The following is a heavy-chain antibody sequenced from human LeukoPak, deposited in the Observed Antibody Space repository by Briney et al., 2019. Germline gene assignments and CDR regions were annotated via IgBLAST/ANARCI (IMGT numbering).Heavy chain of an antibody. CDR2: IIPIFGTT. D-gene: IGHD3-10*01. V-gene: IGHV1-69*13. Sequence: SVKVSCKASGGTFSSYAISWVRQAPGQGLEWMGGIIPIFGTTNYAQKFQGRVTITADESTSTAYMELSSLRSEDTAVYYCARDHGVRYYGSGSWYYFDYWGQGTLVTVSS. CDR3: ARDHGVRYYGSGSWYYFDY. CDR1: GGTFSSYA. J-gene: IGHJ4*02.